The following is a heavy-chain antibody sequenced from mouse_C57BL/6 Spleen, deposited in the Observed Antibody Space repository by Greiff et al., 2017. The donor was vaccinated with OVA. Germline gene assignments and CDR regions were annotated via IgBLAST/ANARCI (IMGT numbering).Heavy chain of an antibody. J-gene: IGHJ2*01. V-gene: IGHV5-4*01. CDR3: ARDPGSSYDYFDY. D-gene: IGHD1-1*01. CDR2: ISDGGSYT. CDR1: GFTFSSYA. Sequence: EVMLVESGGGLVKPGGSLKLSCAASGFTFSSYAMSWVRQTPEKRLEWVATISDGGSYTYYPDNVKGRFTISRDNAKNNLYLQMRHLKSEDTAMYYCARDPGSSYDYFDYWGQGTTLTVSS.